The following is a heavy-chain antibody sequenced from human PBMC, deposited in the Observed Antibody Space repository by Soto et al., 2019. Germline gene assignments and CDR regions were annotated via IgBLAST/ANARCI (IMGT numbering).Heavy chain of an antibody. V-gene: IGHV3-30-3*01. J-gene: IGHJ4*02. Sequence: QVQLVESGGGVVQPGRSLRLSCAASGFIFSNYVMYWVRQAPGKGLEWVAFMSYEGTTKSYAVSVKGRFTISRDNSQNTLYLQINCLSPEDTGVYYCAREVLWSRYFDYWGQGTLVTVSS. CDR2: MSYEGTTK. CDR1: GFIFSNYV. CDR3: AREVLWSRYFDY. D-gene: IGHD3-10*01.